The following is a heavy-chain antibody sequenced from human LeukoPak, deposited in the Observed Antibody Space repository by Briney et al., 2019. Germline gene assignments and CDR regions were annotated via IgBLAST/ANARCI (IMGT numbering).Heavy chain of an antibody. CDR1: GGSIGSHY. D-gene: IGHD6-19*01. V-gene: IGHV4-59*11. Sequence: SSETLSLTCTVSGGSIGSHYWTWIRQTPGKGLEWIGYVYDIGSTKYNPSLNSRVTMSVDTSKNQVSLKLTSVTAADTAVYFCARGSGWYLYWGQGTLVTVSS. CDR3: ARGSGWYLY. CDR2: VYDIGST. J-gene: IGHJ4*02.